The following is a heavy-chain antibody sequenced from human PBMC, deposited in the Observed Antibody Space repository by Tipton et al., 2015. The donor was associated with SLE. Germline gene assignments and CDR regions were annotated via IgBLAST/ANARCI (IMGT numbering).Heavy chain of an antibody. Sequence: GSLRLSCAASGFTFSSYWMHWVRQAPGKGLLWVSRINSDGSSTSYADSVKGRFTISRDNAKNTLYLQMNSLRAEDTAVYYCARDPSGDHSAFDPWGQGTLVTVAS. D-gene: IGHD7-27*01. CDR1: GFTFSSYW. CDR3: ARDPSGDHSAFDP. CDR2: INSDGSST. V-gene: IGHV3-74*01. J-gene: IGHJ5*02.